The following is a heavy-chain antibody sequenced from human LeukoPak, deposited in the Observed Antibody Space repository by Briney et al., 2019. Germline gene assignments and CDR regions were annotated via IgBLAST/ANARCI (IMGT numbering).Heavy chain of an antibody. CDR3: ARDPPRGDSSSSRYFQH. V-gene: IGHV3-48*01. CDR1: GFTFSSYS. CDR2: ISSSSSTI. Sequence: PGGSLRLSCAASGFTFSSYSMNWVRQAPGKELEWVSYISSSSSTIYYADSVKGRFTISRDNAKNLLYLQMNSLRAEDTAVYYCARDPPRGDSSSSRYFQHWGQGTLVTVSS. D-gene: IGHD6-6*01. J-gene: IGHJ1*01.